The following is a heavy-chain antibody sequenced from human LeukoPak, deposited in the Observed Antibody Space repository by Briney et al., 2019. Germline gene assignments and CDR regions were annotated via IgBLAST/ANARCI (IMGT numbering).Heavy chain of an antibody. CDR3: ARSVGNYDFWSGYRKRAFDY. CDR1: GGSISSYY. D-gene: IGHD3-3*01. J-gene: IGHJ4*02. CDR2: IYYSGST. Sequence: SETLSPTCTVSGGSISSYYWSWIRQPPGKGLEWIGYIYYSGSTNYNPSLKSRVTISVDTSKNQFSLKLSSVTAADTAVYYCARSVGNYDFWSGYRKRAFDYWGQGTLVTVSS. V-gene: IGHV4-59*01.